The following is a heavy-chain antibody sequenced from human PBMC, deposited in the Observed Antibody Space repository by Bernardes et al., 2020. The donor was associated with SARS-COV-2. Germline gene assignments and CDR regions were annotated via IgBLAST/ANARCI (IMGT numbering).Heavy chain of an antibody. J-gene: IGHJ4*02. CDR3: AKDRRWFVGATPEFGY. D-gene: IGHD1-26*01. V-gene: IGHV3-30*18. CDR1: GFTFSSYG. CDR2: ISYDGSNK. Sequence: GGSLRLSCAASGFTFSSYGMHWVRQAPGKGLEWVAVISYDGSNKYYADSVKGRFTISRDNSKNTLYLQMNSLRAEDTAVYYCAKDRRWFVGATPEFGYWGQGTLVTVSS.